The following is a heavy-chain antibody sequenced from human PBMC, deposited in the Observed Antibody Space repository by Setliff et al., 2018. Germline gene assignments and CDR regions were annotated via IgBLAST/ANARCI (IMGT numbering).Heavy chain of an antibody. D-gene: IGHD3-22*01. CDR3: ASGVPREYYDSSGSSMLDY. CDR2: IDSDGIST. V-gene: IGHV3-74*01. CDR1: GFTFSNHW. Sequence: PGGSLRLSCAASGFTFSNHWMHWVRQAPGKGLVWVSRIDSDGISTTYADSVKGRFTISRDNVKNTLRLEMNSLRVEDSAMYYCASGVPREYYDSSGSSMLDYWGQGTLVTVSS. J-gene: IGHJ4*02.